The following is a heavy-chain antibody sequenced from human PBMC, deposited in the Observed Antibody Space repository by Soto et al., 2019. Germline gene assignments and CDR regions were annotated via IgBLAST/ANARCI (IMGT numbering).Heavy chain of an antibody. CDR1: GFTFKTYS. CDR3: ATLQLGREEVFDS. D-gene: IGHD1-1*01. CDR2: ISETSIAI. J-gene: IGHJ4*02. V-gene: IGHV3-48*02. Sequence: EVQLVESGGGLVQPGGSLRLSCAASGFTFKTYSMNWVRQAPGKGLEWVSYISETSIAIYYRDSVKGRFTISRDNAKNTLYLQMNSLRDEDTAVYCCATLQLGREEVFDSWGQGTLVTVSS.